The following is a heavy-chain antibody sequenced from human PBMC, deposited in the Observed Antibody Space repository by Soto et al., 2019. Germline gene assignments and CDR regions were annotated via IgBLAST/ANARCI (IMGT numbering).Heavy chain of an antibody. CDR2: ISNSGDVT. V-gene: IGHV3-11*01. CDR1: GFTFSDYY. Sequence: QVQLVESGGGLVKPGGSLRLSCAASGFTFSDYYMRWIRQAPGKGLECVSYISNSGDVTHYPDSVKGRFTISRDNARNSLFLQMDSLRVEDTAVYYCARGLSWGFDIWGQGTMVTVSS. J-gene: IGHJ3*02. CDR3: ARGLSWGFDI. D-gene: IGHD3-16*01.